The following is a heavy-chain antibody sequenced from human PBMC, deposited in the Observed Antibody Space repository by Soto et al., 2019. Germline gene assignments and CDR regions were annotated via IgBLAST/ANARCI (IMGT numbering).Heavy chain of an antibody. D-gene: IGHD6-13*01. CDR3: ASRHSSPYFDY. Sequence: QVQLQESGPGLVKPSQTLSLTCTVSGGSISSGDYYWSWIRQPPGKGLEWIGSIYYSGSTYYNPSLKRRVTISVDTSKTQFSLKLNSVTAADTAVYYCASRHSSPYFDYWGQGTLVTVSS. V-gene: IGHV4-30-4*01. J-gene: IGHJ4*02. CDR1: GGSISSGDYY. CDR2: IYYSGST.